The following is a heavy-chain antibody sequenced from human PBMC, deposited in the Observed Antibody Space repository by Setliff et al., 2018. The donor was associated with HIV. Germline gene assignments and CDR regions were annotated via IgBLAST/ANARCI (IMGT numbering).Heavy chain of an antibody. D-gene: IGHD3-22*01. V-gene: IGHV3-15*07. CDR3: ATASLYYESRDYFTYYFDY. CDR2: ISTKADGETT. CDR1: GVVFSYAW. Sequence: LRLSCAASGVVFSYAWMNWVRQAPGKGLEWVGRISTKADGETTDYATPVKGRFTISRDDSKNTLYLQMNSLRTEDTAVYFCATASLYYESRDYFTYYFDYWGQGTLVTVSS. J-gene: IGHJ4*02.